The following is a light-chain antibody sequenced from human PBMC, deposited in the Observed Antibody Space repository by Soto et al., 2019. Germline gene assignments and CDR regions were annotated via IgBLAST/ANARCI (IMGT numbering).Light chain of an antibody. CDR3: QQLKNWPLS. V-gene: IGKV3-11*01. J-gene: IGKJ5*01. CDR2: DAS. CDR1: QSISSY. Sequence: IVLTQSPSTLSLSPGERATLSCRASQSISSYLAWYQQKPGKAPRLLIYDASNWATGIPARFSGSGSGTDFTLTISSLEPEDFAVYYCQQLKNWPLSFGQGTRLEIK.